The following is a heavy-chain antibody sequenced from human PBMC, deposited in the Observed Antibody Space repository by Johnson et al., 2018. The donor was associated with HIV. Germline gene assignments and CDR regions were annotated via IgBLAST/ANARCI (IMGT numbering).Heavy chain of an antibody. CDR1: GFTFSSYA. D-gene: IGHD6-6*01. CDR3: AKDMWGAARGAFDI. V-gene: IGHV3-33*06. J-gene: IGHJ3*02. CDR2: IWYDGNNK. Sequence: QVQLVESGGGVVQPGRSLRLSCAASGFTFSSYAMHWVRQAPGKGLEWAAVIWYDGNNKYYADSVKGRFTISRDNSKNTLYLQMNSLRAEDTAVYSCAKDMWGAARGAFDIWGQGTMVTVSS.